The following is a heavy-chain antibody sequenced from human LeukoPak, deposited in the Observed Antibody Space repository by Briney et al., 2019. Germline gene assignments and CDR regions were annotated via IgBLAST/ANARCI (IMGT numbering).Heavy chain of an antibody. CDR3: ARGTNLDY. V-gene: IGHV3-7*01. CDR2: INQEGSQK. D-gene: IGHD2-8*01. CDR1: GLTFSSYW. J-gene: IGHJ4*02. Sequence: GGSLRLSCEASGLTFSSYWMSWVRQAPGKGLEWVAYINQEGSQKYYVDSVKGRFTISRDNAKNSLYLQMNSLRAGDTAVYYCARGTNLDYWGQGALVTVSS.